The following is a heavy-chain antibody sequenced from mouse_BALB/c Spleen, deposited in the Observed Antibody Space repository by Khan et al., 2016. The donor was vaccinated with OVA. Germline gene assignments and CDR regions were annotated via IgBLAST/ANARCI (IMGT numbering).Heavy chain of an antibody. CDR1: GYTFTNYG. CDR3: ARSNGNYWFAY. CDR2: INTYTGEP. Sequence: QIQLVQSGPELKKPGETVKISCKASGYTFTNYGMNWVKQAPGKGLKWMGWINTYTGEPTYADDFKGRVAFSLETSASTAYLQINNLKNEDTATYFCARSNGNYWFAYWGQVTLVTVSA. V-gene: IGHV9-3-1*01. D-gene: IGHD2-1*01. J-gene: IGHJ3*01.